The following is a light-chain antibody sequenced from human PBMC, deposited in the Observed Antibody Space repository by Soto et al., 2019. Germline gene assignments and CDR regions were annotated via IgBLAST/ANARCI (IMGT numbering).Light chain of an antibody. V-gene: IGKV3-20*01. CDR1: ESVRNNS. Sequence: ELVLTQSPGTLSLSPGERATLSCRASESVRNNSLAWYQQQPGQAPRLLIFGASSRDTGIPDRFTGSGSGADFSLTISRLEPEESAVYFCHHYGYGADTFGQGTKLEIK. J-gene: IGKJ2*01. CDR3: HHYGYGADT. CDR2: GAS.